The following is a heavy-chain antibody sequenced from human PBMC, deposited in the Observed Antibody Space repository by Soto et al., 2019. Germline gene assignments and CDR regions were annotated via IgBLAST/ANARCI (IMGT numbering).Heavy chain of an antibody. D-gene: IGHD6-19*01. Sequence: QVTLKESGPVLVKPTETLTLTCTVSGFSLSNARMGVSWIRQPPGKALEWLAHIFSNDEKSYSTSLKSRLTISKYTAKSQVVLTMTNMDPVDTATYYCARILRIEVADTGIRHLDWFDPYGQETLVTVSS. CDR3: ARILRIEVADTGIRHLDWFDP. J-gene: IGHJ5*02. V-gene: IGHV2-26*01. CDR2: IFSNDEK. CDR1: GFSLSNARMG.